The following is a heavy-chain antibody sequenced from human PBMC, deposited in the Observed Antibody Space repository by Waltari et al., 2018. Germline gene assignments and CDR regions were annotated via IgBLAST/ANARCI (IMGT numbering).Heavy chain of an antibody. Sequence: EVQLVQSGAEVKKPGESLKISCKGSGDSFTPYWIGWVRLMPGKGLEWMGIIYPGDSDTRYSPSFQGQVTISADKSISTAYLQWSSLKASDTAMYYCARHAYCGSTTCYYYYGMDVWGQGTTVTVSS. J-gene: IGHJ6*02. CDR1: GDSFTPYW. D-gene: IGHD2-2*01. CDR2: IYPGDSDT. V-gene: IGHV5-51*01. CDR3: ARHAYCGSTTCYYYYGMDV.